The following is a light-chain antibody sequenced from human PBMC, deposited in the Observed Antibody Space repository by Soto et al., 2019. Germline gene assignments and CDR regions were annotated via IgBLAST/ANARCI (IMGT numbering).Light chain of an antibody. CDR1: QSVSSNL. J-gene: IGKJ1*01. CDR2: GAT. Sequence: EIVLTQSPGTLSLSPGERATLSCRASQSVSSNLLAWYQQKPGQAPRLLIYGATNRATGIPDRFSGSRSGTDFALTISRLEPEDFAVYYCQQYGSAPRTFGQVTKVEIK. CDR3: QQYGSAPRT. V-gene: IGKV3-20*01.